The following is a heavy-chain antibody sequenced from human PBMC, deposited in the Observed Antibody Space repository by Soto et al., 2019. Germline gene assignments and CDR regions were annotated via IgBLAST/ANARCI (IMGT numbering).Heavy chain of an antibody. CDR3: ARVRSSGWSLNYYGMDV. J-gene: IGHJ6*02. CDR1: GFTFSSYG. Sequence: GGSLRLSCAASGFTFSSYGMHWVRQAPGKGLEWVAVIWYDGSNKYYADSVKGRFTISRDNSKNTLYLQMNSLRAEDTAVYYCARVRSSGWSLNYYGMDVWGQGTTVTVSS. D-gene: IGHD6-19*01. CDR2: IWYDGSNK. V-gene: IGHV3-33*01.